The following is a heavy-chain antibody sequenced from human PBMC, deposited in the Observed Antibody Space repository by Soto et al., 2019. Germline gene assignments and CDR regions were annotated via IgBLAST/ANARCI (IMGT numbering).Heavy chain of an antibody. Sequence: SVKVSCKASGGTFSSYAISWVRQAPGQGLEWMGGIIPIFGTANYAQKFQGRVTITADESTSTAYMELSSLRSEDTAVYYCARGVSGDIVVVPAAKGGHYYYYGMDVWGQGTTVTVSS. J-gene: IGHJ6*02. CDR2: IIPIFGTA. V-gene: IGHV1-69*13. CDR1: GGTFSSYA. CDR3: ARGVSGDIVVVPAAKGGHYYYYGMDV. D-gene: IGHD2-2*01.